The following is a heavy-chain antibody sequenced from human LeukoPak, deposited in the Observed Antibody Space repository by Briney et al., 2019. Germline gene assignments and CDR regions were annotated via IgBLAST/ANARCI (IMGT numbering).Heavy chain of an antibody. CDR1: GFTFSSYE. J-gene: IGHJ4*02. V-gene: IGHV3-48*03. Sequence: GGSLGLSCAASGFTFSSYEMNWVRQAPGKGLEWVSYISSSGSTIYYADSVKGRFTISRDNAKNSLYLQMNSLRAEDTAVYYCAREWYSSSWYYFDYWGQGTLVTVSS. D-gene: IGHD6-13*01. CDR3: AREWYSSSWYYFDY. CDR2: ISSSGSTI.